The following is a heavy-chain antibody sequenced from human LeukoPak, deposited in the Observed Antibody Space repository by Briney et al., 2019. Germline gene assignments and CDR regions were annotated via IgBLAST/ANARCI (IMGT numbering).Heavy chain of an antibody. CDR3: ARRWSFDH. D-gene: IGHD6-13*01. J-gene: IGHJ4*02. CDR1: GFSLSSYA. Sequence: GGSLRLSCAASGFSLSSYAMSWVRQAPGKGLEWVAVISYDESDKYYADSVKGRFTISRDNSKNTLYLQMNSLRVEDTAVYYCARRWSFDHWGQGTLVTVSS. V-gene: IGHV3-30*04. CDR2: ISYDESDK.